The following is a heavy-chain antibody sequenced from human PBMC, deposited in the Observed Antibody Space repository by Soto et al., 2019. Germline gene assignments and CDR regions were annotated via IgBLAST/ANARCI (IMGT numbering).Heavy chain of an antibody. CDR2: ISYDGRNT. Sequence: QVQLVESGGDVVQPGRSLRLSCAASGFTFSSFGMHWVRQAPGKGLEWVAVISYDGRNTYYGDSVEGRFTISRDDSKNTLYLQMNSVRTEDTAVYYCAKDRLPKIKVSYYLGADVWGQGTTVTVSS. J-gene: IGHJ6*01. CDR1: GFTFSSFG. CDR3: AKDRLPKIKVSYYLGADV. D-gene: IGHD3-22*01. V-gene: IGHV3-30*18.